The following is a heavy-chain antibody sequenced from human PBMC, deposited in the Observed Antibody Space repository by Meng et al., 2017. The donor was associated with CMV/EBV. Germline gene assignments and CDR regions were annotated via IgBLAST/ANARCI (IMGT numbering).Heavy chain of an antibody. CDR2: ISSNSGYT. D-gene: IGHD5-18*01. V-gene: IGHV3-11*06. J-gene: IGHJ4*02. CDR3: ARDLKGYSYGHDY. CDR1: GFTFSDYY. Sequence: ASGFTFSDYYMSWIRQAPGKGLEWVSYISSNSGYTDSADSVKGRFTIFRDNAKNSLSLQMNSLRAEDTAVYYCARDLKGYSYGHDYWGQGTLVTVSS.